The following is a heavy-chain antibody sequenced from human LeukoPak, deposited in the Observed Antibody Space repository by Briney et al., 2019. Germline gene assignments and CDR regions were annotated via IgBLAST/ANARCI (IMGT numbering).Heavy chain of an antibody. V-gene: IGHV4-59*01. CDR3: TREPYTVIGRV. D-gene: IGHD4-17*01. Sequence: SETLSLTCTVSGGSISSYYWSWIRQPPGRGLEWIGYISYSGSTDYNPSLRSRVTISVDTSKNQFSLILTSVTAADTAVYYCTREPYTVIGRVW. J-gene: IGHJ3*01. CDR2: ISYSGST. CDR1: GGSISSYY.